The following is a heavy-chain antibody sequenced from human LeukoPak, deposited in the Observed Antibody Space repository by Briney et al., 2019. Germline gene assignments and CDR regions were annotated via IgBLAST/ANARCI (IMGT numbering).Heavy chain of an antibody. J-gene: IGHJ4*02. CDR3: VGAPTTNRFQYFHY. V-gene: IGHV3-21*01. Sequence: PGGSLRLSCTASGFTFSNFGINWVRQAPGKGLEWVSCMDRHTDIYYADSVKGRFTISRDNAKNSVYLQMNSLTVEDTAVYYCVGAPTTNRFQYFHYWGQGALVTVSS. D-gene: IGHD1-14*01. CDR1: GFTFSNFG. CDR2: MDRHTDI.